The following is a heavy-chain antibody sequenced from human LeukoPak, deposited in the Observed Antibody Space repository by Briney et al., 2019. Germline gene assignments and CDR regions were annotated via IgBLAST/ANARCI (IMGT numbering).Heavy chain of an antibody. Sequence: SETLSLTCTVSGGSISSGGYYWSWIRQHPGKGLEWIGYIYYSGSTYYNPSLKSRVTISVDTSKNQFSLKLSSVTAADTAVYYCARAWIEDIVVVPAAMGWFDPWGQGTLVTVSS. CDR3: ARAWIEDIVVVPAAMGWFDP. J-gene: IGHJ5*02. D-gene: IGHD2-2*01. CDR1: GGSISSGGYY. CDR2: IYYSGST. V-gene: IGHV4-31*03.